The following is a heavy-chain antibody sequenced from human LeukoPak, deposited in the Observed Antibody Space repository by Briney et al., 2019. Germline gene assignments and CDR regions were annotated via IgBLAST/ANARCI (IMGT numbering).Heavy chain of an antibody. CDR3: ARGGGLDV. CDR2: INHNGNVN. Sequence: GGSLRLSCAASGFTFSSYWMNSARGAPGKGLEWGASINHNGNVNYYVDSVKGRFTISRDNAKNSLYLQMSNLRAEDTAVYFCARGGGLDVWGQGATVTVSS. CDR1: GFTFSSYW. V-gene: IGHV3-7*03. D-gene: IGHD3-16*01. J-gene: IGHJ6*02.